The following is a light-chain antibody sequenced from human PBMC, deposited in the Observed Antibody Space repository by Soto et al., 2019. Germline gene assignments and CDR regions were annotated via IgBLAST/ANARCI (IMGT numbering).Light chain of an antibody. V-gene: IGLV2-8*01. J-gene: IGLJ2*01. CDR3: SSYAGSNKKV. CDR1: SSDVGGYNY. Sequence: QSALTQPPSASGSPGQSVTISCTGTSSDVGGYNYVSWYQHHPGKAPKLMIYEVSKRPSGVPDRFSGSKSGNTASLTVSGLQAEDEDDYYCSSYAGSNKKVFGGGTKLTVL. CDR2: EVS.